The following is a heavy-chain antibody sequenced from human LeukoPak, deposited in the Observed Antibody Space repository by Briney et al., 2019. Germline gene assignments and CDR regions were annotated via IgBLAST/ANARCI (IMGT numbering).Heavy chain of an antibody. CDR2: IYHSGST. CDR1: GGPISRYY. CDR3: ARDRWAAAGLQYFDY. V-gene: IGHV4-59*01. J-gene: IGHJ4*02. Sequence: SVPLTLTCTVSGGPISRYYWRWMRQPPGKGLEGIGYIYHSGSTNYNPPLKSRVTISVDTSKNQFSLKLSSVTAADTAVYYCARDRWAAAGLQYFDYWGQGTLVTVSS. D-gene: IGHD6-13*01.